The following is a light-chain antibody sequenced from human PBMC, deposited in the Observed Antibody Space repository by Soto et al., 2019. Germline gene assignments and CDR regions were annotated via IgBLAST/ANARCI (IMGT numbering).Light chain of an antibody. V-gene: IGKV3-11*01. Sequence: EIVLTQSPATLSLSPGERATLSCRASQNVANYLDWYQQKPGQAPRLLIYESSNRATGIPDRFTGSGSGTDFTLTISDVEPEDFAVYYCHQRQSWPRTFGQGTKVDI. CDR1: QNVANY. CDR3: HQRQSWPRT. CDR2: ESS. J-gene: IGKJ1*01.